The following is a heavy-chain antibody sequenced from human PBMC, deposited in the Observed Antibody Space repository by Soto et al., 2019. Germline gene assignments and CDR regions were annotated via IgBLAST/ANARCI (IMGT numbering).Heavy chain of an antibody. V-gene: IGHV1-18*01. Sequence: QVQLVQSGAEVKKPGASVKVSCKASGYTFTSYGISWVRQAPGQGLEWMGWISAYNGNTNYAQKLQGRVTMTTDTSTSTAYMELRSLRSDDTAVYYFARCYPGGTSCQSIDYWGQGTLVTVSS. CDR3: ARCYPGGTSCQSIDY. CDR2: ISAYNGNT. D-gene: IGHD2-2*01. J-gene: IGHJ4*02. CDR1: GYTFTSYG.